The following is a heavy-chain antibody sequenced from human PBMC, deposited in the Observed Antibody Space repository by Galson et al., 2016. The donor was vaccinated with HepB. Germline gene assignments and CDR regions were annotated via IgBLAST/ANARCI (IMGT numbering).Heavy chain of an antibody. CDR1: EYSFTGHF. V-gene: IGHV1-2*02. J-gene: IGHJ2*01. CDR3: AGGGRRGGVWYFYL. D-gene: IGHD5-24*01. Sequence: SVKVSCKASEYSFTGHFMDWVRQAPGQGLEWMGRINGNSGDTNYAQKFQGRVTMTRDTSISTGYMELTRLTSDDTAVYFCAGGGRRGGVWYFYLWGRGALVTVSA. CDR2: INGNSGDT.